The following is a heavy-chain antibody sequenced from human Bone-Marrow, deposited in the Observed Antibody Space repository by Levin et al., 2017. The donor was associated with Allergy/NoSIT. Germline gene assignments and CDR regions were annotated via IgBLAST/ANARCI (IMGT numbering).Heavy chain of an antibody. D-gene: IGHD6-13*01. CDR3: AKDRVMYSAFDY. Sequence: RTGGSLRLSCAASGFTFSSYAMSWVRQAPGKGLEWVSAISGSGGSTYYADSVKGRLTISRDNSKNTLYLQMNSLRAEDTAVYYCAKDRVMYSAFDYWGQGTLVTVSS. CDR2: ISGSGGST. V-gene: IGHV3-23*01. J-gene: IGHJ4*02. CDR1: GFTFSSYA.